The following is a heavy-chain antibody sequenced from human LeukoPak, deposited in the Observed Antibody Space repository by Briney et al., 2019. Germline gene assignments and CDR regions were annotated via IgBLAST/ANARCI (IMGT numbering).Heavy chain of an antibody. Sequence: PSQTLSLTCAVSGGSISSGGYSWSWIRQPPGKGLEWIGYIYHSGSTHYNPSLKSRVTISVDRSKNQFSLKLSSVTAADTAVYYCARGVPYNWFDPWGQGTLVTVSS. V-gene: IGHV4-30-2*01. CDR1: GGSISSGGYS. J-gene: IGHJ5*02. CDR2: IYHSGST. CDR3: ARGVPYNWFDP.